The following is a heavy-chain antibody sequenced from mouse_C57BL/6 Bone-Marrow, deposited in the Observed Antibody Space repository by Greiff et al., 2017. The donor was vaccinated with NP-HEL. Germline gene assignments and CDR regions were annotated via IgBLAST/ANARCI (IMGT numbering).Heavy chain of an antibody. J-gene: IGHJ1*03. V-gene: IGHV1-69*01. CDR3: ERKERGYYYGSSWEGYFDV. Sequence: QVQLQQPGAELVMPGASVKLSCKASGYTFTSYWMHWVKQRPGQGLEWIGEIDPSDSYTNYNQKFKGKSTLTVDKSSSTAYMQLSSLTSEDSAVYYCERKERGYYYGSSWEGYFDVWGTGTTVTVSS. D-gene: IGHD1-1*01. CDR2: IDPSDSYT. CDR1: GYTFTSYW.